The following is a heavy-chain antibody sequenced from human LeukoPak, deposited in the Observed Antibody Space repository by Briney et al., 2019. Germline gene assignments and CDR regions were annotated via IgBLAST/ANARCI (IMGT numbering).Heavy chain of an antibody. CDR1: GYTFTSYY. CDR2: INPSGGST. CDR3: ARDGYRLSGYFYYMDV. V-gene: IGHV1-46*01. Sequence: GASVKVSCKASGYTFTSYYMHWVRQAPGQGLEWMGIINPSGGSTSYAQKFQGRVTMTRDTSTSTAYMELSSLRSEDTAVYYCARDGYRLSGYFYYMDVWGKGTTVTVSS. D-gene: IGHD2-2*03. J-gene: IGHJ6*03.